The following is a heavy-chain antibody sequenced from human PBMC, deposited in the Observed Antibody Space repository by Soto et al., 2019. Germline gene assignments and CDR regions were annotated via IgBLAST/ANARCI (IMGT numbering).Heavy chain of an antibody. CDR3: AKGGHGIVPAAIEFDY. V-gene: IGHV3-23*01. Sequence: QPGGSLRLSCAASGFTFSSYAMSWVRQAPGKGLEWVSAISGSGGSTYYADSVKGRFTISRDNSKNTLYLQMNSLRAEDTAVYYCAKGGHGIVPAAIEFDYWGQGTLVTVSS. CDR1: GFTFSSYA. CDR2: ISGSGGST. J-gene: IGHJ4*02. D-gene: IGHD2-2*02.